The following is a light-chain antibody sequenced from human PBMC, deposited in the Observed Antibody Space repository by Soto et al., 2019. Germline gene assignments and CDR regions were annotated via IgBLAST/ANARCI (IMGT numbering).Light chain of an antibody. J-gene: IGKJ1*01. CDR3: QQNYNSRWT. Sequence: EIVLTQSPGTLSLSPGERATLSCRASQSVSSSYLAWYQQKPGQAPRLLIYGASTLQTGVPSRFNGGGSGTDFTLTISSLQPEDFGTYYCQQNYNSRWTFGQGTEIEI. CDR1: QSVSSSY. V-gene: IGKV3-20*02. CDR2: GAS.